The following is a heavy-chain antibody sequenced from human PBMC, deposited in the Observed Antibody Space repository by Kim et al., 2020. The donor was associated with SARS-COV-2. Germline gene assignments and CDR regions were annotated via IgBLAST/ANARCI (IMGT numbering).Heavy chain of an antibody. Sequence: GGSLRLSCAASGFSVSSYWIHWVRQPPGKGLEWVSRINEDGSTTNHADSVKGRFSISRDSAKNTLLLQMNSLRVDDTAVYYCSKDTFGPEDSWGQGILVT. CDR2: INEDGSTT. CDR3: SKDTFGPEDS. J-gene: IGHJ5*01. V-gene: IGHV3-74*01. CDR1: GFSVSSYW. D-gene: IGHD3-3*01.